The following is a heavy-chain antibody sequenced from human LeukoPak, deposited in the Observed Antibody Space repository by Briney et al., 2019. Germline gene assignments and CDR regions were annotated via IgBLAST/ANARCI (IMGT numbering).Heavy chain of an antibody. V-gene: IGHV3-7*01. CDR3: AKGEGVLRYFDWLLSSYFDY. D-gene: IGHD3-9*01. Sequence: PGGSLRLSCTASGFTFSTYWMSWVRQAPGKGLEWVANTREDGSEKYYVDSVKGRFTISRGNAKNSLYLQMNSLRAEDTAVYYCAKGEGVLRYFDWLLSSYFDYWGQGTLVTVSS. J-gene: IGHJ4*02. CDR1: GFTFSTYW. CDR2: TREDGSEK.